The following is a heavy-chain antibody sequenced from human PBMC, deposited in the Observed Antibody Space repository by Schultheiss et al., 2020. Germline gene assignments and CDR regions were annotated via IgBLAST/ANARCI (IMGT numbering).Heavy chain of an antibody. CDR2: ISYDGSNK. Sequence: GESLKISCAASGFTFSSYGMHWVRQAPGKGLEWVAVISYDGSNKYYADSVKGRFTISRDNSKNTLYLQMNSLRAEDTAVYYCAKDSRRYGGNSGNPYIWGQGTMVTVSS. CDR3: AKDSRRYGGNSGNPYI. CDR1: GFTFSSYG. D-gene: IGHD4-23*01. J-gene: IGHJ3*02. V-gene: IGHV3-30*18.